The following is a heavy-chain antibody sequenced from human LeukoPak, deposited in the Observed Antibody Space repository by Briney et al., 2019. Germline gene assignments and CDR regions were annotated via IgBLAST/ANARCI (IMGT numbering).Heavy chain of an antibody. J-gene: IGHJ4*02. CDR3: ATSYLMGYDITSPLFDY. Sequence: ASVKVSCKVSGYTLTELSMHWVRQAPGKGLEWMGGFDPEDGETIYAQKFQGRVTMTEDTSTDTAYMELSSLRSEDTAVYYCATSYLMGYDITSPLFDYWGQGTLVTVSS. D-gene: IGHD5-12*01. V-gene: IGHV1-24*01. CDR1: GYTLTELS. CDR2: FDPEDGET.